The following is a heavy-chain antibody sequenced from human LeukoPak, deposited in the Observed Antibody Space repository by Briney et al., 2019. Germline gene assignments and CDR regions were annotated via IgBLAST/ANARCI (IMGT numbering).Heavy chain of an antibody. J-gene: IGHJ4*02. V-gene: IGHV4-39*01. CDR3: ARHSLNNYGSYY. CDR1: GGSISSSTYS. CDR2: IHYDGNT. Sequence: SETLSLACTVSGGSISSSTYSWTWIRQPPGKGLEWIGSIHYDGNTYYKPSLKSRVTISVDTSKIQFSLRLSSATAADMATYYCARHSLNNYGSYYWGQGTLVTVSS. D-gene: IGHD5-24*01.